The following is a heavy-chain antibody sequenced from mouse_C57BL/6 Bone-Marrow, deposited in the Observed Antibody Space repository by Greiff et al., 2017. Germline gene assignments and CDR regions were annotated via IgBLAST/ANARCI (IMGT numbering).Heavy chain of an antibody. V-gene: IGHV1-85*01. Sequence: QVQLQQSGPELVKPGASVKLSCKASGYTFTSYDINWVKQRPGQGLEWIGWIYPRDGSTKYNEKFKGKATVTVDTSSSTAYMELHSLTSEDSAVYFCARLECDGSSGDWYFDVWGTGTTVTVSS. CDR3: ARLECDGSSGDWYFDV. CDR1: GYTFTSYD. D-gene: IGHD1-1*01. J-gene: IGHJ1*03. CDR2: IYPRDGST.